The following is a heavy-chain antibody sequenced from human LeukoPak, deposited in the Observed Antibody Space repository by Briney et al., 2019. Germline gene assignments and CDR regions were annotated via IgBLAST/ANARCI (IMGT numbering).Heavy chain of an antibody. D-gene: IGHD3-10*01. CDR3: ARTKSEPTYGQHHGLDN. V-gene: IGHV3-11*01. CDR1: GITFTDHY. Sequence: PGGSLRLSCAASGITFTDHYMSWIRQAPGKGLEWLSYISTSGRTIAYADSVKGRFTISRDNAKNSLYLQMNSLRADDTAVYYYARTKSEPTYGQHHGLDNWGQGTLVTVSS. CDR2: ISTSGRTI. J-gene: IGHJ4*02.